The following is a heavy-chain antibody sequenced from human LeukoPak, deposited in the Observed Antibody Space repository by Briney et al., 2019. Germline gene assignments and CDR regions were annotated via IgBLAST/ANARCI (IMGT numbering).Heavy chain of an antibody. V-gene: IGHV4-38-2*01. CDR3: ARIPPQTVVPTFFGYYYYMDV. D-gene: IGHD4/OR15-4a*01. Sequence: SETLSLTCAVSGYSISSGYNWGWIRQPPGKGLEWIGSFYHGGSTYYNPSLKSRVVISVDTSRSQFSLRLNSVTAADTAVYYCARIPPQTVVPTFFGYYYYMDVWGKGTTVTVSS. CDR1: GYSISSGYN. J-gene: IGHJ6*03. CDR2: FYHGGST.